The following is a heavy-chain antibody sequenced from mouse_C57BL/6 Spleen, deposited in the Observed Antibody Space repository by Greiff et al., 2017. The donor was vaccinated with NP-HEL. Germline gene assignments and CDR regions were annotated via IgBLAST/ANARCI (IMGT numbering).Heavy chain of an antibody. D-gene: IGHD1-1*01. Sequence: EVQLQESGPGLVKPSQSLSLTCSVTGYSITSGYYWNWIRQFPGNKLEWMGYISYDGSNNYNPSLKNRISITRDTSKNQFFLKLNSVTTEDTATYYCVHYYGSSPFAYWGQGTLVTVSA. J-gene: IGHJ3*01. V-gene: IGHV3-6*01. CDR1: GYSITSGYY. CDR2: ISYDGSN. CDR3: VHYYGSSPFAY.